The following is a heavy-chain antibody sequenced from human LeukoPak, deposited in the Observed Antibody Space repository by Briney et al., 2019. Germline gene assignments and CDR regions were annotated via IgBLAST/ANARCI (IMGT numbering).Heavy chain of an antibody. Sequence: GSLRLSCAASGFTFSDYYMSWIRQPPGKGLEWIGSIYYSGSTYYNPSLKSRVTISVDTSKNQFSLKLSSVTAADTAVYYCARQGSSGYSNWFDPWGQGTLVTVSS. CDR2: IYYSGST. J-gene: IGHJ5*02. CDR1: GFTFSDYY. V-gene: IGHV4-39*01. CDR3: ARQGSSGYSNWFDP. D-gene: IGHD3-22*01.